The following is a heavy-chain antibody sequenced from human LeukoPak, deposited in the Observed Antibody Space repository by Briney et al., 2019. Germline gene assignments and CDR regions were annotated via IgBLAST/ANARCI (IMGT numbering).Heavy chain of an antibody. CDR1: GFTFTNYA. J-gene: IGHJ4*02. CDR3: AKWGDYDILTGYYVPDY. CDR2: IPGSDGTS. D-gene: IGHD3-9*01. Sequence: GTSLRLACVASGFTFTNYALGWGRQAPGKGIGWVSAIPGSDGTSHYADSVKGRFTISRDNSKNTLYLQVNSLRAEDTAVDYCAKWGDYDILTGYYVPDYWGQGTLVTVSS. V-gene: IGHV3-23*01.